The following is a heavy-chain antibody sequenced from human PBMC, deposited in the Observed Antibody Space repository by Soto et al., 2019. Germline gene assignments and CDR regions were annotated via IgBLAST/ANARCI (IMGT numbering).Heavy chain of an antibody. Sequence: GGSLRLSCAASGFTFSSYLMSWVRQAPGKGLEWVANIKQDGSEKYYVDSVKGRFTISRDNAKNSLYLQMNSLRAEDTAVYYCAREYYDFWSASYYFDYWGQGTLVTVSS. CDR2: IKQDGSEK. V-gene: IGHV3-7*01. J-gene: IGHJ4*02. D-gene: IGHD3-3*01. CDR1: GFTFSSYL. CDR3: AREYYDFWSASYYFDY.